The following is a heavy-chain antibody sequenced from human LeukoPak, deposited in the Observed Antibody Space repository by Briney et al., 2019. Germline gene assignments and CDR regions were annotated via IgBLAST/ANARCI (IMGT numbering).Heavy chain of an antibody. CDR2: IYYSGST. D-gene: IGHD3-10*01. J-gene: IGHJ3*02. V-gene: IGHV4-31*03. Sequence: SETLSLTCTVSGGSISSGGYYWSWIRQHPGKGLEWIGYIYYSGSTYYNPSLKSRVTISVDTSKNQFSLKLSSVTAADTAVYYCARSDYYGSGSYYSEGGAFDIWGQGTMVTVSS. CDR3: ARSDYYGSGSYYSEGGAFDI. CDR1: GGSISSGGYY.